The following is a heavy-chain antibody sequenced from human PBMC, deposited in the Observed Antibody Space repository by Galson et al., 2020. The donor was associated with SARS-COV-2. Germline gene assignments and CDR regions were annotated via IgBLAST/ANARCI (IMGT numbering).Heavy chain of an antibody. D-gene: IGHD6-13*01. J-gene: IGHJ6*02. CDR2: INHSGST. CDR3: ARPSIAAAGVVVFYYYGMDV. Sequence: SETLSLTCAVSGGSFSGYYWSWIRQPPGKGLEWIGEINHSGSTNYNPSLKSRVTITVDTSKNQFSLKLSSVPATDTAVSYCARPSIAAAGVVVFYYYGMDVWCQGTTVSVAS. CDR1: GGSFSGYY. V-gene: IGHV4-34*01.